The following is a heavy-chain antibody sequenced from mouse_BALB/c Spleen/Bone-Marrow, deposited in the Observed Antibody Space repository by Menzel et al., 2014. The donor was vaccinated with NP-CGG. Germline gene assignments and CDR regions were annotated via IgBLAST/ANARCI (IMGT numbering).Heavy chain of an antibody. CDR3: ARYRDDHVFMDY. CDR1: GYSITSDYA. D-gene: IGHD2-4*01. Sequence: VQLQQSGPGLVKPSQSLSLTCTVTGYSITSDYAWNWIRQFPGNKLEWMGYISYSGSTSYNPSLKSRISITRDTSKNQFFLQLNSVTTEDTATYYCARYRDDHVFMDYWGQGTSATVSS. J-gene: IGHJ4*01. CDR2: ISYSGST. V-gene: IGHV3-2*02.